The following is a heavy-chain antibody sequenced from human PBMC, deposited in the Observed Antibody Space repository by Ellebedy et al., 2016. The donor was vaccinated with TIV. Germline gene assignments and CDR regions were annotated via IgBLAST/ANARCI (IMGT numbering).Heavy chain of an antibody. Sequence: AASVKVSCKASGGTFSSYAITWVRQAPGQGLEWMGGTVPMFGPPTYPQRFQGRLAITADASTTTVYMELSSLTSEDTAVYYCAAGGWYTGPRFNWFHSWGQGTLVAVSS. CDR3: AAGGWYTGPRFNWFHS. V-gene: IGHV1-69*13. D-gene: IGHD6-19*01. J-gene: IGHJ5*01. CDR2: TVPMFGPP. CDR1: GGTFSSYA.